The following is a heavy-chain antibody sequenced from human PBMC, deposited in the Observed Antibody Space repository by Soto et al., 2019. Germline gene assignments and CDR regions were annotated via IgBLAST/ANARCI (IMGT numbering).Heavy chain of an antibody. CDR2: ISAYNGNT. Sequence: QVQLVQSGAEVKKPGASVKVSCKASGYTFTSYGISWVRQAPGQGLEWMGWISAYNGNTNYAQKLQGRVTMTTDTSTRTAYLEMRSLRSDDTAVYYCASTYYYDSSVYYGMDVWGQGTTVTVSS. CDR3: ASTYYYDSSVYYGMDV. J-gene: IGHJ6*02. V-gene: IGHV1-18*01. D-gene: IGHD3-22*01. CDR1: GYTFTSYG.